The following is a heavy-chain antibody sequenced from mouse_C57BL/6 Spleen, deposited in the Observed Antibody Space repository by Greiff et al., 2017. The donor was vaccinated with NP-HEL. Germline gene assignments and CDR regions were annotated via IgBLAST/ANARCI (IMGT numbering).Heavy chain of an antibody. CDR2: IDPSDSYT. CDR1: GYTFTSYW. CDR3: AREEDLRRGNAY. Sequence: QGQRKEKGAELVRPGTSVKLSCKASGYTFTSYWMHWVKQRPGQGLEWIGVIDPSDSYTNYNQKFKGKATLTVDTSSSTAYMQLSSLTSEDSAVYYCAREEDLRRGNAYWGQGTLVTVSA. D-gene: IGHD2-12*01. V-gene: IGHV1-59*01. J-gene: IGHJ3*01.